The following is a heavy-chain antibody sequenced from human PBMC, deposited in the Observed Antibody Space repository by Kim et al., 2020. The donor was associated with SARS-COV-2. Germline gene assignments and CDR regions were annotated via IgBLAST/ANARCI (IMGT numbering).Heavy chain of an antibody. D-gene: IGHD6-13*01. V-gene: IGHV5-10-1*01. CDR2: IDPSDSYT. CDR1: GYSFTSYW. CDR3: ARYIAAANNWFDP. Sequence: GESLKISCKGSGYSFTSYWISWVRQMPGKGLAWMGRIDPSDSYTNYSPSFQGHVTISADKSISTAYLQWSSLKASDTAMYYCARYIAAANNWFDPWGQGTLVTVSS. J-gene: IGHJ5*02.